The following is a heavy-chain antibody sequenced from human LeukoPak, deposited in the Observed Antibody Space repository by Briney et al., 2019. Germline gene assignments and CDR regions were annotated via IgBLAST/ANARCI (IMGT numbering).Heavy chain of an antibody. V-gene: IGHV4-39*07. J-gene: IGHJ4*02. CDR1: GGSISTNTYY. CDR2: IHHRGTT. CDR3: ARVTYNGYQHFDY. Sequence: SETLSLTCIVAGGSISTNTYYWGWIRLPPGKGLEWIGEIHHRGTTYYNPSLRSRVTISVDTSKNQFSLRLTSVTAADTAVYYCARVTYNGYQHFDYWGQGNLVTVS. D-gene: IGHD3-10*01.